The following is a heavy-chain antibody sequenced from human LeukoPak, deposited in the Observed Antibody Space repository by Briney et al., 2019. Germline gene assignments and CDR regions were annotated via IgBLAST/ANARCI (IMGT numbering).Heavy chain of an antibody. CDR2: IKSKTDGGTT. V-gene: IGHV3-15*01. CDR1: GFTVSSNY. Sequence: PGGSLRLSCAASGFTVSSNYMSWVRQAPGKGLEWVGGIKSKTDGGTTDYAAPVKGSFTISRDDSKNTLYLQMNSLKTEDTAVYYCTTEVGDYWGQGTLVTVSS. CDR3: TTEVGDY. D-gene: IGHD2-2*01. J-gene: IGHJ4*02.